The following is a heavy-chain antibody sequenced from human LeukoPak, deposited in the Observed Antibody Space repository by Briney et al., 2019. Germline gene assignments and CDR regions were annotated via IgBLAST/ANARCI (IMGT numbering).Heavy chain of an antibody. CDR3: ARDSPVRYFDWSLPEGDHYYGMDV. D-gene: IGHD3-9*01. CDR2: ISAYNGNT. Sequence: ASVKVSCKASGYTFTSYGITWVRQAPGQGLEWMGWISAYNGNTNYAQNLLGRVTMTTDTSTSTAYMELRSLRSDDTAVYYCARDSPVRYFDWSLPEGDHYYGMDVWGKGTTVTVSS. J-gene: IGHJ6*04. CDR1: GYTFTSYG. V-gene: IGHV1-18*04.